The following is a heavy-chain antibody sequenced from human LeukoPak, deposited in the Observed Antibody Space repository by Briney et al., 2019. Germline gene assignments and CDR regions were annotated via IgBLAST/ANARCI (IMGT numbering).Heavy chain of an antibody. V-gene: IGHV4-59*08. CDR1: GGSISSYY. CDR3: ARHHRLYYFDY. J-gene: IGHJ4*02. Sequence: PSETLSLTCTVSGGSISSYYWSWIRQPPGKGLGWIGYIYYSGSTNYNPSLKSRVTISVDTSKNQFSLKLSSVTAADTAVYYCARHHRLYYFDYWGQGTLVTVSS. CDR2: IYYSGST.